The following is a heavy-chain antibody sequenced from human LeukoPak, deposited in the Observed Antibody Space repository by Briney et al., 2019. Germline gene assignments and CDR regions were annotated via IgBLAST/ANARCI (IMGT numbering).Heavy chain of an antibody. CDR2: IKQDGSEK. V-gene: IGHV3-7*01. D-gene: IGHD3-3*01. Sequence: GGSLRLSCAASGFTFSSYWMSWVRQAPGKGLEGVANIKQDGSEKYYVDSVKGRFTISRDNAKNSLYLQMNSLRAEDTAVYYCARDCTDFWSGYSNWFDPWGQGTLVTVSS. CDR3: ARDCTDFWSGYSNWFDP. CDR1: GFTFSSYW. J-gene: IGHJ5*02.